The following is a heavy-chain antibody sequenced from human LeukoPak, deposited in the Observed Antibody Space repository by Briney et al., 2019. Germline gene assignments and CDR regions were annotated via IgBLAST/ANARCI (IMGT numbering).Heavy chain of an antibody. J-gene: IGHJ3*02. CDR2: ISYDGSNK. Sequence: GGSLRLSCAASGFTFSSYGMHWVRQAPGKGLEWVAVISYDGSNKYYADSVKGRFTISRDNSKNTLYLQMNSLRAEDTAVYYCARDENAFDIWGQGTMVTVSS. V-gene: IGHV3-30*03. CDR3: ARDENAFDI. CDR1: GFTFSSYG.